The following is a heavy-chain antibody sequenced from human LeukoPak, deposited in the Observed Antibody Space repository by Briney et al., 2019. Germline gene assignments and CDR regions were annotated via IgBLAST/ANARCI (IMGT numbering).Heavy chain of an antibody. V-gene: IGHV4-59*01. Sequence: SETLSLTCAVYGGSFSGYYWSWIRQPPGKGLEWIGYIYYSGSTNYNPSLKSRVTISVDTSKNQCSLKLSSVTTADTAVYYCTRSTNLEAFDIWGQGTMVTVSS. J-gene: IGHJ3*02. CDR1: GGSFSGYY. D-gene: IGHD2-8*01. CDR2: IYYSGST. CDR3: TRSTNLEAFDI.